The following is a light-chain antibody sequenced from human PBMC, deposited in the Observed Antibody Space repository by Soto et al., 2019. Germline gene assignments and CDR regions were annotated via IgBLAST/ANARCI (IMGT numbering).Light chain of an antibody. J-gene: IGKJ5*01. CDR2: WAS. V-gene: IGKV4-1*01. CDR3: QQYYTTPIT. CDR1: QSVLYSSDNKNY. Sequence: DIVMTQSPDSLAVSLGERATINCKSSQSVLYSSDNKNYFVWYQQRPGQPPKLLMYWASARESGVPDRFSGGGSVTDYTLTISSLQAEDVAVYYCQQYYTTPITFGQGTRLEIK.